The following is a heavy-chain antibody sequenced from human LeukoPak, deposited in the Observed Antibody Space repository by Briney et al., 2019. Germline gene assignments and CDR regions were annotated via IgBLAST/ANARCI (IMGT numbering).Heavy chain of an antibody. D-gene: IGHD3-22*01. CDR1: GGSVSSSSYY. J-gene: IGHJ4*02. Sequence: PSETLSLTCTVSGGSVSSSSYYWGWLRQPPGKGLEWIGSIYYSGSTYYNQSLKSRVTISVDTSKNQFSLKLSSVTAADTAVYYCARLLMGGGYDRSGYYDDYWGQGTLVTVSS. CDR2: IYYSGST. V-gene: IGHV4-39*01. CDR3: ARLLMGGGYDRSGYYDDY.